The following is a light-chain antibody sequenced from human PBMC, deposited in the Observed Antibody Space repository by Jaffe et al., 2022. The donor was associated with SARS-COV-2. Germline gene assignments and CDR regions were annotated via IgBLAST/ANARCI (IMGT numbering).Light chain of an antibody. CDR3: QQYTNWPRT. CDR1: QSVSSS. Sequence: EIVMTQSPATLSVSPGERATLSCRASQSVSSSLAWYQQKPGQAPRLLIYGASTRATGIPARFSGSGSGTEFTLTISSLQSEDFAIYYCQQYTNWPRTFGQGTKVEIK. V-gene: IGKV3-15*01. J-gene: IGKJ1*01. CDR2: GAS.